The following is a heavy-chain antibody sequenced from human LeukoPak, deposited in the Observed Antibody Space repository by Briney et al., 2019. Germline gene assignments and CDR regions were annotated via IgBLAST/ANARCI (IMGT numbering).Heavy chain of an antibody. J-gene: IGHJ4*02. CDR1: GGSFSGYY. V-gene: IGHV4-59*08. CDR2: ISYSGST. Sequence: SETLSLTCAVYGGSFSGYYWSWIRQPPGKGLEWIGYISYSGSTNYNPSLKSRVTISIDTSKNHFSLKLRSVTAADTAVYYCARRFRDYSYFEYWGQGTLVTVSP. D-gene: IGHD4-11*01. CDR3: ARRFRDYSYFEY.